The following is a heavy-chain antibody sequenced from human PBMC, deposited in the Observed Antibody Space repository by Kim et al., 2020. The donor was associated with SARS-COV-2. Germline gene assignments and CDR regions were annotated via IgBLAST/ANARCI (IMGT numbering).Heavy chain of an antibody. CDR2: IYTSGST. CDR3: ARGEYYYDSSGYYWGWFDP. CDR1: GGSISSYY. J-gene: IGHJ5*02. D-gene: IGHD3-22*01. Sequence: SETLSLTCTVSGGSISSYYWSWIRQPAGKGLEWIGRIYTSGSTNYNPSLKSRVTMSVDTSKNQFSLKLSSVTAADTAVYYCARGEYYYDSSGYYWGWFDPWGQGTLVTVSS. V-gene: IGHV4-4*07.